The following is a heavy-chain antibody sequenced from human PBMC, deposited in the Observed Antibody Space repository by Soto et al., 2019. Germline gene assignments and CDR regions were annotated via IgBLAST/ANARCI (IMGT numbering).Heavy chain of an antibody. J-gene: IGHJ6*02. V-gene: IGHV3-7*01. Sequence: LRLSCAASGFTFSTYWMNWVRQAPGKGLEWVANIKQDGSEKYYVDSVKGRFAISRDNAKDSLFLQMNDLRAEDTAVYYCVRDWSTFWGMDVWGQGTTVTVSS. CDR1: GFTFSTYW. CDR2: IKQDGSEK. CDR3: VRDWSTFWGMDV.